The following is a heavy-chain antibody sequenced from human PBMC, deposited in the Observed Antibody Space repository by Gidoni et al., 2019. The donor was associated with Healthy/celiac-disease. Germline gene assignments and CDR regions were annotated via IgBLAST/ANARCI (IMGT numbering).Heavy chain of an antibody. D-gene: IGHD3-3*01. CDR3: ARDLLVFGVVILFDY. J-gene: IGHJ4*02. Sequence: EVQLVESGGGLVKPGGSLRLSCAASGFTFSSNSMNWVRQAPGKGLEWVSDISSSSSYIYYADSVKGRFTIARDNAKNSLYLQMNSLRAEDTAVYYCARDLLVFGVVILFDYWGQGTLVTVSS. CDR2: ISSSSSYI. V-gene: IGHV3-21*01. CDR1: GFTFSSNS.